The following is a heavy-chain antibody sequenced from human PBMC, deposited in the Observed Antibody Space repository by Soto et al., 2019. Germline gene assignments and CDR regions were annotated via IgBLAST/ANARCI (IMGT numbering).Heavy chain of an antibody. J-gene: IGHJ6*03. CDR2: MNPNSGDT. D-gene: IGHD5-12*01. CDR3: ARESGGATATLDYYYFYMDV. CDR1: GDSFSDYY. Sequence: ASVKVSCKACGDSFSDYYLHWVRQAPGQGPEWMGWMNPNSGDTKYAQKFKGRVTMTRDTSVRTAFMELNWLKPDDTAVYYCARESGGATATLDYYYFYMDVWGIGTTVTVSS. V-gene: IGHV1-2*02.